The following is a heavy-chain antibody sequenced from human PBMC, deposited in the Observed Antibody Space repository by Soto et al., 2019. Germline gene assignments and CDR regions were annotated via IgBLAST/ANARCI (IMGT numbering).Heavy chain of an antibody. D-gene: IGHD6-19*01. V-gene: IGHV1-69*13. CDR3: ARDLEDSGWYPYYYYGMDV. Sequence: SVKVSCKASGGTFSSYAISWVRQAPGQGLEWMGGIIPIFGTANYAQKFQGRVTITADESTSTAYMELSSLRSEDTAVYYCARDLEDSGWYPYYYYGMDVWGRGTTVTVSS. J-gene: IGHJ6*02. CDR1: GGTFSSYA. CDR2: IIPIFGTA.